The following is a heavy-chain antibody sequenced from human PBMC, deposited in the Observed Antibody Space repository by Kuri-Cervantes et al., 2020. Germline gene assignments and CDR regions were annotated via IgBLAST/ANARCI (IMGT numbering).Heavy chain of an antibody. CDR2: ISWNSGSI. CDR3: AGEYGSGSYYGMDV. V-gene: IGHV3-9*01. Sequence: GGSLRLSCAASGFTFGDYAMHWVRQAPGKGLEWVSGISWNSGSIGYADSVKGRVTIPIDNAKNYLYLQMNSLTAEDTAVYYCAGEYGSGSYYGMDVWGQGTTVTVSS. J-gene: IGHJ6*02. CDR1: GFTFGDYA. D-gene: IGHD3-10*01.